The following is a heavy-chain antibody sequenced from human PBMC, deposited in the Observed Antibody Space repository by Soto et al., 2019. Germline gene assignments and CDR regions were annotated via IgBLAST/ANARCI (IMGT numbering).Heavy chain of an antibody. CDR3: AKDLGRGKPAFDI. V-gene: IGHV3-30*18. D-gene: IGHD3-16*01. CDR1: GFTFSSYG. J-gene: IGHJ3*02. Sequence: QVQLVESGGGVVQPGRSLRLSCAASGFTFSSYGMHWVRQAPGKGLEWVAVISYDGSNKYYADSVKGRFTISRDNSKNTLYLQMNSLRAEDTAVYYCAKDLGRGKPAFDIGGQGTMVTVSS. CDR2: ISYDGSNK.